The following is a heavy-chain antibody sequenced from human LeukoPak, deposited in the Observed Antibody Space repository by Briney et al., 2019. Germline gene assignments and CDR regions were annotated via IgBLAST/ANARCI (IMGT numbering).Heavy chain of an antibody. CDR2: ISYDGSNK. Sequence: GGSLRLSCAASGFTFSSYSMHWVRQAPGKGLEWVAVISYDGSNKYNADSVKGRFTISRDTSKNTVFLQMNSLRAEDTAVYYCARFLRGGNERFDYWGQGTLVTVSS. J-gene: IGHJ4*02. CDR1: GFTFSSYS. CDR3: ARFLRGGNERFDY. V-gene: IGHV3-30*14. D-gene: IGHD3-10*01.